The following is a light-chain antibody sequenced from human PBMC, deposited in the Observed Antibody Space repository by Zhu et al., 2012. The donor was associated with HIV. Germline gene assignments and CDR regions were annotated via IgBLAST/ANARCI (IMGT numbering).Light chain of an antibody. V-gene: IGKV3-15*01. CDR1: QSITRN. CDR3: QQYSDWPLT. CDR2: GAS. J-gene: IGKJ4*01. Sequence: EIVMTQSPATLSVSLGESATLSCRASQSITRNLAWYQQKPGQAPRLLIYGASTRATGIPVRFSGSGSGTEFTLTIRSLQPEDFAIYFCQQYSDWPLTFGGGPRWDQT.